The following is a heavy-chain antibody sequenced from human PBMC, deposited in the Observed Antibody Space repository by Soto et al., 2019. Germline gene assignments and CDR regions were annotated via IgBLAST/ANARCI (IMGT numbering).Heavy chain of an antibody. CDR2: IFPLVAMV. Sequence: QVHLVQSGAEMKKPGSSVKVSCKVSGGDLTNSGISWVRQAPGQGLEWMGGIFPLVAMVDYSQKFQGRVTITADESTNTAYMDLGSLRSEDTAAYYCAKEDGAAFNSWGQGTLVIVSS. J-gene: IGHJ5*01. D-gene: IGHD1-26*01. V-gene: IGHV1-69*12. CDR3: AKEDGAAFNS. CDR1: GGDLTNSG.